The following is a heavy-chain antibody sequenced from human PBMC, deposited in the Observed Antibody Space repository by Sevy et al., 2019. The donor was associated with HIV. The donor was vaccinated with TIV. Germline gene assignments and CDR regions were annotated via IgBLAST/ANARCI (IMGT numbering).Heavy chain of an antibody. Sequence: SETLSLTCTVSGGSISSYYWSWIRQPPGKGLEWIGYIYYSGITNYNPSLKSRVTISVDTSKNQFSLELSSVTAADTAVYYCARLTQYYYDSIGYSYYYYGMDVWGQGTTVTVSS. CDR1: GGSISSYY. CDR2: IYYSGIT. CDR3: ARLTQYYYDSIGYSYYYYGMDV. V-gene: IGHV4-59*01. J-gene: IGHJ6*02. D-gene: IGHD3-22*01.